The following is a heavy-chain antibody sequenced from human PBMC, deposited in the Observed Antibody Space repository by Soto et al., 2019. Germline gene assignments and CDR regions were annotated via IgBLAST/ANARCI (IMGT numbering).Heavy chain of an antibody. Sequence: SETLSLTCTVSGGSITTGGYYWSWIRQHPGKGLEWIGYIYYSGSTYYNPSLKSRVTISVDTSKNQFSLKLSSVTAADTAVYYCARGIVATIYGAFDIWGQGTMVTVSS. V-gene: IGHV4-31*03. CDR1: GGSITTGGYY. CDR3: ARGIVATIYGAFDI. D-gene: IGHD5-12*01. J-gene: IGHJ3*02. CDR2: IYYSGST.